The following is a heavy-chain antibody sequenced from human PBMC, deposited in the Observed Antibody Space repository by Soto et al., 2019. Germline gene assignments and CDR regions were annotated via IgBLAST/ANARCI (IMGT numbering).Heavy chain of an antibody. CDR2: ISYDGSNK. CDR1: GFTFSSYG. Sequence: GGSLRLSCAASGFTFSSYGMHWVRQAPGKGLEWVAVISYDGSNKYYADSVKGRFTISRDNSKNTLYLQMNSLRAEDTAVYYCAKDRQYYYDSSGYYPFFDYWGQGTLVTVSS. D-gene: IGHD3-22*01. V-gene: IGHV3-30*18. CDR3: AKDRQYYYDSSGYYPFFDY. J-gene: IGHJ4*02.